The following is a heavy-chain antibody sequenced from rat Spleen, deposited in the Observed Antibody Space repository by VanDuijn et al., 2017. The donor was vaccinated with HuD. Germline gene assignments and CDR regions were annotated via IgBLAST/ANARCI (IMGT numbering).Heavy chain of an antibody. CDR1: GFTFSNFV. V-gene: IGHV5-25*01. J-gene: IGHJ3*01. CDR3: ARHTRVFWFAY. D-gene: IGHD1-4*01. CDR2: ISISGGPT. Sequence: EVHLVESGGSLVQPGRPMKLSCAASGFTFSNFVMAWVRQAPTKGLEWVASISISGGPTYYRDSVKGRFTISRDNAKSTLYLQMNSLRSEDTATYYCARHTRVFWFAYWGQGTLVTVSS.